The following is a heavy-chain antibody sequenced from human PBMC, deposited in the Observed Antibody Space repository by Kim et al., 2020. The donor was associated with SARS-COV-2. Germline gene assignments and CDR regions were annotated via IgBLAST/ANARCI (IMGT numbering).Heavy chain of an antibody. CDR1: GGTFSSYA. V-gene: IGHV1-69*13. CDR3: ARDSLARLAAAGSDPFFDY. CDR2: IIPIFGTA. J-gene: IGHJ4*02. Sequence: SVKVSCKASGGTFSSYAISWVRQAPGQGLEWMGGIIPIFGTANYAQKFQGRVTITADESTSTAYMELSSLRSEDTAVYYCARDSLARLAAAGSDPFFDYWGQGTLVTVSS. D-gene: IGHD6-13*01.